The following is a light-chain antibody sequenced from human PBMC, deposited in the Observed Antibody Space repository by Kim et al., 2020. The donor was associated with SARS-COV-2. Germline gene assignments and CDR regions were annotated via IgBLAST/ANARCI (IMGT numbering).Light chain of an antibody. CDR2: ENN. CDR1: SGSIASNY. V-gene: IGLV6-57*01. CDR3: QSFDSNIQV. Sequence: GKTVTIACTGSSGSIASNYVQWYQQRQGSSPTAVIFENNQRPSGVPDRFSGSIDSSSNSASITISGLKTEDEADYYGQSFDSNIQVFGGGTQLTVL. J-gene: IGLJ3*02.